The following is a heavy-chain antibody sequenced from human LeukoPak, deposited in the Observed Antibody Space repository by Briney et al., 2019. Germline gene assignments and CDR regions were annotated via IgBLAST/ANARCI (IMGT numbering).Heavy chain of an antibody. J-gene: IGHJ4*02. CDR2: IIPIFGTA. V-gene: IGHV1-69*13. CDR1: GGTFSSYA. CDR3: ARGRYCNSTSCYFGVLFDY. Sequence: SVKVSCKASGGTFSSYAISWVRQAPGQGLEWMGGIIPIFGTANYAQKFQGRVTITADESTSTAYMELSSLRSEDTAVYYCARGRYCNSTSCYFGVLFDYWGQGTLVTVSS. D-gene: IGHD2-2*01.